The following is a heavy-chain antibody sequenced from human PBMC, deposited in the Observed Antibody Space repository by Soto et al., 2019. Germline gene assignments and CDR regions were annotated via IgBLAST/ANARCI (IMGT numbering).Heavy chain of an antibody. CDR3: VYLPYLSGSHTGWFYP. V-gene: IGHV2-5*02. Sequence: SGPTLVNPTQTLTLTCTFSGFSLHTTGVGVGWIRQPPGKAPEWLAFIYWDDDKRYSPSLESRLTIATDTSKNHVVLIMTNMDPVDTATYFCVYLPYLSGSHTGWFYPWGQGTLVTVSS. CDR2: IYWDDDK. J-gene: IGHJ5*02. D-gene: IGHD3-10*01. CDR1: GFSLHTTGVG.